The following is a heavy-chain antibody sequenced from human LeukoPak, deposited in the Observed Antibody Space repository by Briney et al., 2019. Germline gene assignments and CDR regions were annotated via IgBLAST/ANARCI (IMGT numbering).Heavy chain of an antibody. CDR2: ISGSGGSR. Sequence: GGSLRLSCAASGFTFSTYGMSWVRQAPGKGLEWVSGISGSGGSRFYTDSVKGRFTISRDNSKNTLYLQMNSLRAEDTAVCYCAKVGATVVTPFDYWGQGTLVTVSS. CDR3: AKVGATVVTPFDY. J-gene: IGHJ4*02. CDR1: GFTFSTYG. D-gene: IGHD4-23*01. V-gene: IGHV3-23*01.